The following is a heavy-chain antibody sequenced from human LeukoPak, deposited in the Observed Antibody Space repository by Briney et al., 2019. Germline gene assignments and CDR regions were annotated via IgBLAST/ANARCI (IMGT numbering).Heavy chain of an antibody. CDR1: GFTFSSYW. D-gene: IGHD3-9*01. CDR3: ARFLKTGYWAQYYYFDL. V-gene: IGHV3-74*01. Sequence: TGGSLRLSCAASGFTFSSYWMHWVRQAPGKGLVWVSRIYNDGSSTSYADSVKGRFTISRDNAKSTLYLQMNSLRAEDTAVYYCARFLKTGYWAQYYYFDLWGRGTLVTVSS. J-gene: IGHJ2*01. CDR2: IYNDGSST.